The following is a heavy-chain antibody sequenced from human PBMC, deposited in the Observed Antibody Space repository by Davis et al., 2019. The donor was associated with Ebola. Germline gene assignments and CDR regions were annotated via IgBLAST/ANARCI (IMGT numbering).Heavy chain of an antibody. D-gene: IGHD1-1*01. CDR3: ARVGTVQSGYYYYYYMDV. CDR1: GGSISSYY. J-gene: IGHJ6*03. Sequence: PSETLSLTCTVSGGSISSYYWSWIRQPPGKGLEWIGYIYYSGSTNYNPSLKSRVTISVDTSKNQFSLKLSSVTAADTAVYYCARVGTVQSGYYYYYYMDVWGKGTTVTVSS. V-gene: IGHV4-59*01. CDR2: IYYSGST.